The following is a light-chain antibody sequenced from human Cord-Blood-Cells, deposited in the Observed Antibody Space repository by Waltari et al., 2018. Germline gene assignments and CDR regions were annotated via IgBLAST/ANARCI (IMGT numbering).Light chain of an antibody. CDR2: AAS. CDR3: QQSYSTPPWT. CDR1: QSISSY. J-gene: IGKJ1*01. V-gene: IGKV1-39*01. Sequence: DIQMTQSPYSLSASVGDRATITCRASQSISSYLNWYQQKPGKAPKPLIYAASSLQSGVPSRFSGSGSGTDFTLTISSLQPEDVATYYCQQSYSTPPWTFGQGTKVEIK.